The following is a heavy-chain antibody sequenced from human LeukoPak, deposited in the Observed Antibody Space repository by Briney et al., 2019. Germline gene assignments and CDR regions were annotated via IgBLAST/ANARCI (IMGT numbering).Heavy chain of an antibody. J-gene: IGHJ6*02. CDR1: GGSISSYY. CDR3: ARGGVPADSYYYYGMDV. CDR2: IYTSGST. D-gene: IGHD2-2*01. V-gene: IGHV4-4*07. Sequence: SETLSLTCTVSGGSISSYYWSWIRQPAGKGLEWIGRIYTSGSTNYNPSLKSRVTMSVDTSKNQFSLKLSSVTAADTAVYYCARGGVPADSYYYYGMDVWGQGTTVTVSS.